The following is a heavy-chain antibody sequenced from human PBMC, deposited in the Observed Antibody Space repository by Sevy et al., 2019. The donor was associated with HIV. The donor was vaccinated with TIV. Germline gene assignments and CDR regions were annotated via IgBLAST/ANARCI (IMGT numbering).Heavy chain of an antibody. CDR1: GFTFSSYW. V-gene: IGHV3-7*01. Sequence: GGSLRLSCAASGFTFSSYWMSWVRQAPGKGLEWVANIKQDGSEKYYVDSVKGRFTISRDNAKNSLYPQMNSLRAEDTAVYYCARDAGAAAGVHDAFDIWGQGTMVTVSS. CDR3: ARDAGAAAGVHDAFDI. CDR2: IKQDGSEK. J-gene: IGHJ3*02. D-gene: IGHD6-13*01.